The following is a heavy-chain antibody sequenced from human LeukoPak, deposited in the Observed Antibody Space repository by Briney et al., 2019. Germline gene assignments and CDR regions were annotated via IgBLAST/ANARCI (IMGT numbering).Heavy chain of an antibody. Sequence: GGSLRLSCAASRFTFSSFAMHWVRQAPGKGLEWVAAISYDGSNKHHADSVKGRFTISRDNSKNTLYLQMNSLRAEDTAVYYCAKLPLRGSPSDYWGQGTLVTVSS. V-gene: IGHV3-30*04. J-gene: IGHJ4*02. D-gene: IGHD1-26*01. CDR3: AKLPLRGSPSDY. CDR1: RFTFSSFA. CDR2: ISYDGSNK.